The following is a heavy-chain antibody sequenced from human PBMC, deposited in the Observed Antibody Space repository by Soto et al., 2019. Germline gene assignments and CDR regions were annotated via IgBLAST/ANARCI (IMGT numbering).Heavy chain of an antibody. CDR1: GYTFTNYG. CDR2: INAANGNT. J-gene: IGHJ4*02. D-gene: IGHD6-13*01. V-gene: IGHV1-3*01. CDR3: ARPFPGYSSSWYYFDY. Sequence: ASVKVSCKASGYTFTNYGISWVRQAPGQGLEWMGWINAANGNTKYSQKFQGRVTITRDTSASTASMELSSLTSEDTAVYYCARPFPGYSSSWYYFDYWGQGTLVTVSS.